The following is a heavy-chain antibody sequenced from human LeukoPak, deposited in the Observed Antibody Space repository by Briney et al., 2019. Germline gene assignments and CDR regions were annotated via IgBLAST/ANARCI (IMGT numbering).Heavy chain of an antibody. D-gene: IGHD4-23*01. J-gene: IGHJ4*02. CDR3: ARDPTTVVTVPYYFDD. CDR2: INDRGIT. CDR1: GGPFSGYF. Sequence: SETLSLTCAVSGGPFSGYFWNWIRQPPGKPLEWIGEINDRGITNYNPCLKSRVTISVDTSRNQFSLKLTSVTAADTAVYYCARDPTTVVTVPYYFDDWGQGTLVTVSS. V-gene: IGHV4-34*01.